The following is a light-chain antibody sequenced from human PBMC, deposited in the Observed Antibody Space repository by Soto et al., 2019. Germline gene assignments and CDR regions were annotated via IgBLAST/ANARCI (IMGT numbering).Light chain of an antibody. CDR1: QTISSW. Sequence: DIQMTQPPSTLSGSVGDRVTITCRASQTISSWLAWYQQKPGKAPKLLIYKASTLKSGVPSRFSGSGSGTEFTLTISSLQPDDFAVYYCQQYNNWPPWTFGQGTKVDIK. CDR3: QQYNNWPPWT. CDR2: KAS. V-gene: IGKV1-5*03. J-gene: IGKJ1*01.